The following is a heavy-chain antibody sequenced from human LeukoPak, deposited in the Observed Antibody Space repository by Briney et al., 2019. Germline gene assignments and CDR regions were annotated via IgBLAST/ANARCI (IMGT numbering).Heavy chain of an antibody. CDR3: ARRTSNPVGAIDY. CDR1: GGSISISNYY. V-gene: IGHV4-39*01. CDR2: ISYSGT. D-gene: IGHD1-26*01. J-gene: IGHJ4*02. Sequence: SETLSLTCTVSGGSISISNYYWGWIRQPPGRGLEWIGSISYSGTYYNPSLKSRLTISVDTSKKHFSLNLRSVTAADTAVYYCARRTSNPVGAIDYWGQGTLVTVSS.